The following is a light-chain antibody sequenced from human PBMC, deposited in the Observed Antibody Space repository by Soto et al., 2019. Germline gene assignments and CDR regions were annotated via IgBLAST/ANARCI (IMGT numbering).Light chain of an antibody. V-gene: IGKV3-15*01. Sequence: EIVMTKSPPTLSVSPGERITLSCRASQSVSSKLAWYQHRPGQAPRLLIYGAFTRATGVPARFSGSVSGTEFTLTITSLQPEDFAVYYGQQYHTWPPLTFGGGTKVEIK. J-gene: IGKJ4*01. CDR1: QSVSSK. CDR2: GAF. CDR3: QQYHTWPPLT.